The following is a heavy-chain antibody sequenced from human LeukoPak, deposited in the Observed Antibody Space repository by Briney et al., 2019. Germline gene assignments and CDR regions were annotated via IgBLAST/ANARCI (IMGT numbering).Heavy chain of an antibody. Sequence: GESLKISCKGSGYSFTSYWIGWVRQMPGKGLEWMGIIYPGDSDTRCSPSFQGQVTISADKSISTAYLQWSSLKASDTAMYYCARAAINMVREGDWFDPWGQGTLVTVSS. D-gene: IGHD3-10*01. V-gene: IGHV5-51*01. CDR1: GYSFTSYW. CDR2: IYPGDSDT. CDR3: ARAAINMVREGDWFDP. J-gene: IGHJ5*02.